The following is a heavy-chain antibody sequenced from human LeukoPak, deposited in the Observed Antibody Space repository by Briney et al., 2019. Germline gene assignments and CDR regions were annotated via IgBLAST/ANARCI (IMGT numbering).Heavy chain of an antibody. D-gene: IGHD2-2*02. CDR2: INHSGST. J-gene: IGHJ6*03. CDR3: ARGRIVVVPAAILSYYMDV. V-gene: IGHV4-34*01. Sequence: PSETLSLTCAVYGGSFSGYYWSWIRQPPGKGLEWIGEINHSGSTNYNPSLKSRVTISVDTSKNQFSLKLSSVTAADTAVYYCARGRIVVVPAAILSYYMDVWGKGTTVTVSS. CDR1: GGSFSGYY.